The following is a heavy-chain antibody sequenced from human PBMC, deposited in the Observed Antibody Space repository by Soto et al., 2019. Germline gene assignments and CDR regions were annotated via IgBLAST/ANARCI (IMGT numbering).Heavy chain of an antibody. Sequence: QITLKETGPTLVKPTQTLTLTCTFSGFSLRTIGVGVGWIRQPPGKALEWLGLIYWNDDEVYKPSLRSRLTITKDTTKSQVVLTMTNMDPVDTAPYYWALRGYCAGDSCYSAWGQGALVTVSS. CDR2: IYWNDDE. V-gene: IGHV2-5*01. J-gene: IGHJ5*02. CDR1: GFSLRTIGVG. CDR3: ALRGYCAGDSCYSA. D-gene: IGHD2-15*01.